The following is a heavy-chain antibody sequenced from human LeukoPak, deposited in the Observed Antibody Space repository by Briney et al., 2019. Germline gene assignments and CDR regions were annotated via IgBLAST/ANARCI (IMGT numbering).Heavy chain of an antibody. Sequence: GGSLRLSCAASGFTFSDYYMNWIRQAPGSGLEWISFISGSGDTIYYADSVKGRFTISRDNAKSALYLQMNSLRAEDSAVYYCARRTYYNFWSGYPTSYYYYYYMDVWGKGTTVTVSS. D-gene: IGHD3-3*01. V-gene: IGHV3-11*01. CDR2: ISGSGDTI. CDR1: GFTFSDYY. J-gene: IGHJ6*03. CDR3: ARRTYYNFWSGYPTSYYYYYYMDV.